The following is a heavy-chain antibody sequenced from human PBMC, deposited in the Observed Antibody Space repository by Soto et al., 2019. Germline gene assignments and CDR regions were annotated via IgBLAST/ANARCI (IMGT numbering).Heavy chain of an antibody. CDR3: ARGYCSSTSCPYYYYYYGMDV. CDR2: IYYSGST. CDR1: GGSISSSSYY. D-gene: IGHD2-2*01. Sequence: SETLSLTCTVSGGSISSSSYYWGWIRQPPGKGLEWIGSIYYSGSTYYNPSLKSRVTIFVDTSKNQFSLKLSSVTAADTAVYYCARGYCSSTSCPYYYYYYGMDVWGQGTTVTVSS. J-gene: IGHJ6*02. V-gene: IGHV4-39*01.